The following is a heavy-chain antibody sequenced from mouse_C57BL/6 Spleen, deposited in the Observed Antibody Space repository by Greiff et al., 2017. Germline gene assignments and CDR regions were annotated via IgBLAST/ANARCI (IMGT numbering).Heavy chain of an antibody. CDR1: GYTFTSYW. Sequence: QVQLQQPGAELVMPGASVKLSCKASGYTFTSYWMHWVKQRPGHGLEWIGEIDPSDSYTNYNQKFKGKSTLTVDKSSSTAYMQLSSLTSEDSAVYYCARGGYYGSSARYFDVWGTGTTVTVSS. CDR3: ARGGYYGSSARYFDV. V-gene: IGHV1-69*01. J-gene: IGHJ1*03. D-gene: IGHD1-1*01. CDR2: IDPSDSYT.